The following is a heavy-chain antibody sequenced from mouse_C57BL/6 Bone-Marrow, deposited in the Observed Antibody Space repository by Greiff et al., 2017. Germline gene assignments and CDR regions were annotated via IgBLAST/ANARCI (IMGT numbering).Heavy chain of an antibody. CDR2: IYPGSGNT. CDR1: GYSFTSYY. CDR3: ARGDDGYPHDY. V-gene: IGHV1-66*01. D-gene: IGHD2-3*01. J-gene: IGHJ2*01. Sequence: QVQLQQSGPELVKPGASVKISCKASGYSFTSYYIHWVKQRPGQGLEWIGWIYPGSGNTKYNEKFKGKATLTADTSSSTAYMQLSSLTSEDSAVYYCARGDDGYPHDYWGQGTTLTVSS.